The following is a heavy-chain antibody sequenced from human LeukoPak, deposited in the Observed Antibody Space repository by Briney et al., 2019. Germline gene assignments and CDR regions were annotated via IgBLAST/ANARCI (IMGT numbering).Heavy chain of an antibody. Sequence: GGSLRLSCTASGFTFSTYAMSWVRQAPGQGLEWVSSISGDGGSTYYAESVKGRFTISRDNSKNTLYLQMNSLRAEDTAVYYCAKRPDCSTTNCFRFEYWGQGTLVTVSS. CDR1: GFTFSTYA. J-gene: IGHJ4*02. D-gene: IGHD2-2*01. CDR2: ISGDGGST. CDR3: AKRPDCSTTNCFRFEY. V-gene: IGHV3-23*01.